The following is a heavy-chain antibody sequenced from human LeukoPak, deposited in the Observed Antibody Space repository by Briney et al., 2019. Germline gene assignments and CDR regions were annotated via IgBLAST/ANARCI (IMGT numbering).Heavy chain of an antibody. CDR1: GGSISSSY. J-gene: IGHJ4*02. D-gene: IGHD2-15*01. CDR3: ARGSRGDGSPWDY. Sequence: SETLSLTCIVSGGSISSSYWSWIRQSPGKGLEWIGYSHYTGNTNYNPSLKSRVTISVDTSKNQFSLRLSSVTAADSAVFYCARGSRGDGSPWDYWGQGILVTVSS. CDR2: SHYTGNT. V-gene: IGHV4-59*01.